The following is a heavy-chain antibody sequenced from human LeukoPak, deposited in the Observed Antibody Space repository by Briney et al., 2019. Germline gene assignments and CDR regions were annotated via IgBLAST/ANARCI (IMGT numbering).Heavy chain of an antibody. CDR2: IIPILGIA. CDR1: GGTFSSYA. V-gene: IGHV1-69*04. J-gene: IGHJ4*02. Sequence: SVKVSCKASGGTFSSYAISWVRQAPGQGLEWMGRIIPILGIANYAQKFQGRVTITADKSTSTAYMELSSLRSEDTAVYYCASPRPAAAYYYFDYWGQGTLVTVSS. D-gene: IGHD6-13*01. CDR3: ASPRPAAAYYYFDY.